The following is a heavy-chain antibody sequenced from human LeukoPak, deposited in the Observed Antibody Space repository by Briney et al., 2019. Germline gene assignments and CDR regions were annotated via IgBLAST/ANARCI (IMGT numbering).Heavy chain of an antibody. D-gene: IGHD3-22*01. Sequence: GESLKISCKGAGYSFSSYWSCWGRQMPGKRLEWMGIIYPGDSDTRYSPSFQGQVTISADKSISTAYLQWSSLKASDTAMYYCASWRSGYYGWGQGTLVTVSS. CDR1: GYSFSSYW. V-gene: IGHV5-51*01. J-gene: IGHJ4*02. CDR3: ASWRSGYYG. CDR2: IYPGDSDT.